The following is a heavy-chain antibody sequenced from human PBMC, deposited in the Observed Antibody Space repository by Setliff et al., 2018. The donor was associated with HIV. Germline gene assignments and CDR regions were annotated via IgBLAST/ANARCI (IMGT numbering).Heavy chain of an antibody. CDR2: ISAYNGNT. D-gene: IGHD3-10*01. Sequence: ASVNVSCKASGYTFTSYGISWVRQAPGQGLEWMGWISAYNGNTNYAQKLQGRVTMTTDTSTSTAYMDLSSLTTQDTAVYYCARETQTGSGSYFAWGQGTLVTVSS. V-gene: IGHV1-18*01. CDR1: GYTFTSYG. CDR3: ARETQTGSGSYFA. J-gene: IGHJ4*02.